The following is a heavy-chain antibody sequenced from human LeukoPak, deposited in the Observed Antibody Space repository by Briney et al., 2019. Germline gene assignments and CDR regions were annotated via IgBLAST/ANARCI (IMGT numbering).Heavy chain of an antibody. CDR2: ISGSGGST. D-gene: IGHD6-13*01. J-gene: IGHJ4*02. CDR1: GFTFSSYA. CDR3: ARDSSSFMGPADY. Sequence: GGSLRLSCAASGFTFSSYAMIWVRQAPGKGLEWVSAISGSGGSTYYADSVKGRFTISRDNSKNTLYLQMNSLRAEDTAVYYCARDSSSFMGPADYWGQGTLVTVSS. V-gene: IGHV3-23*01.